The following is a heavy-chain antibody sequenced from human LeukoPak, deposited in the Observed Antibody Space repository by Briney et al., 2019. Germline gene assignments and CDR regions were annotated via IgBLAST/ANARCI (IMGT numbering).Heavy chain of an antibody. Sequence: SETVSLTCTVSGGSISSSSYYWRWIRQSPGKGLEWIANIYYTGSTYYNPSLKSRITISVDTSKSQFSLELSSVTAADTAIYYCARVSDSRAVGPFDYWGQGTLVTVSS. V-gene: IGHV4-39*07. CDR3: ARVSDSRAVGPFDY. D-gene: IGHD3-10*01. J-gene: IGHJ4*02. CDR2: IYYTGST. CDR1: GGSISSSSYY.